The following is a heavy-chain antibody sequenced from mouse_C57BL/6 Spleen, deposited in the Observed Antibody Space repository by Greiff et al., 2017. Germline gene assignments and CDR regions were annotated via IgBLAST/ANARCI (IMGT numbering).Heavy chain of an antibody. J-gene: IGHJ2*01. Sequence: EVQLVESGGGLVKPGGSLKLSCAASGFTFSSYTMSWVRQTPEKRLEWVATISGGGGNTYYPDSVKGRFTISRDNAKNTLYLQMSSLRSEDTALYYCASQPPYYYGSSYGYFDYWGQGTTLTVSS. D-gene: IGHD1-1*01. CDR1: GFTFSSYT. CDR2: ISGGGGNT. CDR3: ASQPPYYYGSSYGYFDY. V-gene: IGHV5-9*01.